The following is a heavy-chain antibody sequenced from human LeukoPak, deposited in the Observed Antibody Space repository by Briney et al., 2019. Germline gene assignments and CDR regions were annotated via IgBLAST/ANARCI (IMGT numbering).Heavy chain of an antibody. CDR3: ASQGRYYDSSGPGDWFDP. CDR1: GDSIRSYF. D-gene: IGHD3-22*01. Sequence: SETLSLTCAVSGDSIRSYFWSWLRQSPGKGLEWIGYISYRGSTNYNPSLKSRVTISVDTSKNQFSLKLSSVTAADTAVYYCASQGRYYDSSGPGDWFDPWGQGTLVTVSS. CDR2: ISYRGST. V-gene: IGHV4-59*08. J-gene: IGHJ5*02.